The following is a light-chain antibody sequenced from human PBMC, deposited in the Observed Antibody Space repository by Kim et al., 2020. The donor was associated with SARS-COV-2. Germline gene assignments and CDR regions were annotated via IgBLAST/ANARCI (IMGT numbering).Light chain of an antibody. CDR3: QAWDSSTVL. CDR1: KLGDKY. Sequence: SYELTQPPSVSVSSGQTASITCFGNKLGDKYVCWYQQKPGQSPMLVIYQDSKRPSGIPERFSGSNSGNTATLPISGTQAMDGADYYCQAWDSSTVLFGGG. J-gene: IGLJ2*01. CDR2: QDS. V-gene: IGLV3-1*01.